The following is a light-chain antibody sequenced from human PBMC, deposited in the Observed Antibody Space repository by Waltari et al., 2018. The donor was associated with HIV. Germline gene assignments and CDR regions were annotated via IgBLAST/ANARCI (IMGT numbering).Light chain of an antibody. J-gene: IGLJ3*02. CDR2: QDT. Sequence: SYELAQPPSVSVSSGQTASIPCSGNNMANTYVSWYQQRSGQSPLLVLYQDTKRPSGVPERFSGSNSGNTATLTINETQPLDEAEYSCQTWDSGTIVFGGGTKLSVL. V-gene: IGLV3-1*01. CDR1: NMANTY. CDR3: QTWDSGTIV.